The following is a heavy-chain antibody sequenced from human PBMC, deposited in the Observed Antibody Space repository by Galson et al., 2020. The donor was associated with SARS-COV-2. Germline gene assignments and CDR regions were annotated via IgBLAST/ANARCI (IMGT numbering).Heavy chain of an antibody. CDR1: GFTFSDHA. Sequence: GGYLRLSCAASGFTFSDHAMHWVRQAPGKGLEWVAQIFFDGSEKYYGDSVRVRFTISRDSSKNTVYLQMNNLRVDYTSVYYCARDGQSSRGWAFDYWGQGILLTVSS. CDR3: ARDGQSSRGWAFDY. D-gene: IGHD5-12*01. J-gene: IGHJ4*02. V-gene: IGHV3-33*01. CDR2: IFFDGSEK.